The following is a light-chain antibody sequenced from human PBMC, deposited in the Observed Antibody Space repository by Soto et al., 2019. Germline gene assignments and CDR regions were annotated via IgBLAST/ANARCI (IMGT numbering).Light chain of an antibody. CDR2: GAS. V-gene: IGKV3-20*01. J-gene: IGKJ4*01. CDR1: QSVSSSY. Sequence: DIVLTQSQGTLSLSPGERATLSCRASQSVSSSYLAWYQQKPGQAPRLLIYGASSRATGSPDRFSGSGSGTDFTLTISRLEPEDFAVYYCQQYGSSPQVTFGGGTKVEIK. CDR3: QQYGSSPQVT.